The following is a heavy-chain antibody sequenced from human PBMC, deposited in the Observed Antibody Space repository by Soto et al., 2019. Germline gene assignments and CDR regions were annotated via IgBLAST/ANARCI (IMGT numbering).Heavy chain of an antibody. Sequence: SSETLSLTCTVSGGSISSYYWSWIRQPPGKGLEWIGYIYYSGSTNYNPSLKRRVTISVDTSKNQFSLKLSSVTAADTAVFYCARHLTIFGVVIAPLFDYWGQGTLVTVSS. CDR3: ARHLTIFGVVIAPLFDY. CDR2: IYYSGST. D-gene: IGHD3-3*01. V-gene: IGHV4-59*08. J-gene: IGHJ4*02. CDR1: GGSISSYY.